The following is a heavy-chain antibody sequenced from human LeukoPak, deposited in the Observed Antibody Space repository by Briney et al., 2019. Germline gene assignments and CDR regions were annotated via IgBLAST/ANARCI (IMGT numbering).Heavy chain of an antibody. CDR1: GYTLIELS. D-gene: IGHD3-22*01. V-gene: IGHV1-24*01. CDR2: FDPEDGEI. CDR3: ATDRTYYYDPAFDI. J-gene: IGHJ3*02. Sequence: ASVKVSCKVSGYTLIELSMHWVRQAPGKGLEWMGGFDPEDGEIIYAQKFQGRVTMTDDTSTDTAYMELSSLRSEDTAVYYCATDRTYYYDPAFDIWGQGTMVTVSS.